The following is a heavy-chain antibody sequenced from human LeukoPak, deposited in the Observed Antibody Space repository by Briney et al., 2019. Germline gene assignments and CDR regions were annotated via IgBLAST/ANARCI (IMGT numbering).Heavy chain of an antibody. J-gene: IGHJ4*02. CDR1: GFTFSSYE. Sequence: GGSLRLSCAASGFTFSSYEMNWVRQAPGKGLEWVSYIDSSGSSIHYADSVKGRFTISRDNAENSLYLQMNSLRAEDTAVYYCAKGYSYGYFDYWGQGTLVTVSS. CDR3: AKGYSYGYFDY. V-gene: IGHV3-48*03. D-gene: IGHD5-18*01. CDR2: IDSSGSSI.